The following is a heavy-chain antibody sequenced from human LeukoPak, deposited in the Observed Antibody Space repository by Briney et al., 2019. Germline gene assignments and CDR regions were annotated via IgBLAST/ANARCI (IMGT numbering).Heavy chain of an antibody. CDR3: ARSDRSGGSCYSDY. CDR2: INPNSGGT. D-gene: IGHD2-15*01. V-gene: IGHV1-2*04. J-gene: IGHJ4*02. CDR1: GYTFTGYY. Sequence: ASVKVSCKASGYTFTGYYMHWVRQAPGQGLEWMGWINPNSGGTNYAQKFQGWVTMTRDTSISTAYMELSRLRSDDTAVYYCARSDRSGGSCYSDYWGQGTLVTVSS.